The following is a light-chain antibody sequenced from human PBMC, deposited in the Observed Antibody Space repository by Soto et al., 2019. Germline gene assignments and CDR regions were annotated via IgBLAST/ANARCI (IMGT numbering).Light chain of an antibody. J-gene: IGLJ3*02. CDR1: SSDVGGYNY. CDR3: SSYTSSSTRV. CDR2: DVS. V-gene: IGLV2-14*01. Sequence: QSALTQPAYVSGSPGQSITISCTGTSSDVGGYNYVSWYQQHPGKAPKLMIYDVSIRPSGVSNRFSGSKSGNTASLTISGLQAEDEADYYCSSYTSSSTRVFGGGTKLTVL.